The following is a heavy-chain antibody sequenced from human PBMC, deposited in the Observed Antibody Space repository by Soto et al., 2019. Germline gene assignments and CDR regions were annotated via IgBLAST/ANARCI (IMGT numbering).Heavy chain of an antibody. CDR1: RACLSREF. Sequence: LSGSASITCTVPRACLSREFWCCFVLRLEKELEWIGYIYYSGSTNYNPSLKSRVTISVDTSKNQFSLKLSSVIAADTAVYYCARVVFFLFNDNDS. D-gene: IGHD3-3*01. V-gene: IGHV4-59*01. J-gene: IGHJ5*01. CDR3: ARVVFFLFNDNDS. CDR2: IYYSGST.